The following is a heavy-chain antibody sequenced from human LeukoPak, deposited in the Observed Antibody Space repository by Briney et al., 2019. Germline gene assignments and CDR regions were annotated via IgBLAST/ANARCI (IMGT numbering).Heavy chain of an antibody. CDR3: ARENLFGVVDLDAFDI. J-gene: IGHJ3*02. CDR2: ISSSGSTI. V-gene: IGHV3-11*01. CDR1: GFTFSDYY. Sequence: PGGSLRLSCAASGFTFSDYYMSWIRQAPGKGLEWVSYISSSGSTIYYADSVKGRFTVSRDNAKNSLYLQMNSLRAEDTAVYYCARENLFGVVDLDAFDIWGQGTMVTVSS. D-gene: IGHD3-3*01.